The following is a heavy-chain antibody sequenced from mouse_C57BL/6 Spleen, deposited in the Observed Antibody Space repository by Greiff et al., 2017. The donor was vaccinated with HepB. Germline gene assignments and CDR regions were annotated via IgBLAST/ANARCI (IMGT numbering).Heavy chain of an antibody. D-gene: IGHD1-1*01. Sequence: EVNLVESGGDLVKPGGSLKLSCAASGFTFSSYGMSWVRQTPDKRLEWVATISSGGSYTYYPDSVKGRFTISRDNAKNTLYLQMSSLKSEDTAMYYCARPTVVATFDYWGQGTTLTVSS. CDR1: GFTFSSYG. J-gene: IGHJ2*01. CDR2: ISSGGSYT. V-gene: IGHV5-6*01. CDR3: ARPTVVATFDY.